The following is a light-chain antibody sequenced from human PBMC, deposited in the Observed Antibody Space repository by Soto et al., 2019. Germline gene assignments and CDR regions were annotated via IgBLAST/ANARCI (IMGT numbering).Light chain of an antibody. CDR2: DVS. CDR1: SSDVGGYNY. CDR3: CSYAGSYTVV. Sequence: QSALTQPRSVSGSPGQSVTISCTGTSSDVGGYNYVSWYQQHPGKAPKLMIYDVSKRPSGVHDRFSGSKSDNTASLTISGLQAEDEADYYCCSYAGSYTVVFGGGTKVTVL. J-gene: IGLJ2*01. V-gene: IGLV2-11*01.